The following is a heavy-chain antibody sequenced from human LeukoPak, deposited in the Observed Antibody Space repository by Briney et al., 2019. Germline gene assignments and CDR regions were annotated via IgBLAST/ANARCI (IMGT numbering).Heavy chain of an antibody. J-gene: IGHJ4*02. Sequence: PPETLSLTCTVSGGSISSYYWSWIRQPPGKGLESIGYIYYSNTNYNPSLKSRVTISVDTSKNQFSLKLSSVTAADTAVYYCARLKYGDYGLYYFDYWGQGTLVTASS. V-gene: IGHV4-59*08. CDR3: ARLKYGDYGLYYFDY. CDR2: IYYSNT. D-gene: IGHD4-17*01. CDR1: GGSISSYY.